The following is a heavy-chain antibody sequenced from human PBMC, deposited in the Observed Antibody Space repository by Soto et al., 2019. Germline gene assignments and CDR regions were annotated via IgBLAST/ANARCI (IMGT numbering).Heavy chain of an antibody. J-gene: IGHJ2*01. Sequence: EVQLLESGGGLARPGGSLRLSCVASGFIFSDYGMTWVRQARGKGLEWVATISASGGNIEYTDSLKGRFTISGDNSKNTVYLQLNGLTAVDTAIYYCAKVAGGLGYFDLWGRGTLVTVSS. CDR1: GFIFSDYG. CDR2: ISASGGNI. D-gene: IGHD3-16*01. V-gene: IGHV3-23*01. CDR3: AKVAGGLGYFDL.